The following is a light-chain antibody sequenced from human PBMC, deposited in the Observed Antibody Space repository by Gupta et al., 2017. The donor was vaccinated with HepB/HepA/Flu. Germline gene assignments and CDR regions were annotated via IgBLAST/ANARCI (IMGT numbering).Light chain of an antibody. J-gene: IGKJ3*01. V-gene: IGKV3-15*01. Sequence: EIVMTQSPATLSVSPGERATLSCRASQSVSSNLAWYQQKPGQAPRLLIYGASTRATGIPARFSGSGSGSDFTLTISSRQSEDFAVYYCQRYNKWPPFTFGPGTKVDIK. CDR1: QSVSSN. CDR3: QRYNKWPPFT. CDR2: GAS.